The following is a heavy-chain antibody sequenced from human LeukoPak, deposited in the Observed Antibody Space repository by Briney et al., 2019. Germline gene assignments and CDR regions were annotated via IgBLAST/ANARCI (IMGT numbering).Heavy chain of an antibody. CDR1: GFTFSSYA. J-gene: IGHJ3*02. D-gene: IGHD3-22*01. CDR2: ISYDGSNK. V-gene: IGHV3-30-3*01. Sequence: GRSLRLSCAASGFTFSSYAMHWVRQAPGKGLERVAVISYDGSNKYYADSVKGRFTISRDNSKNTLYLQMNSLRAEDTAVYYCARGGAYYYDSSGYSSGAFDIWGQGTMVTVSS. CDR3: ARGGAYYYDSSGYSSGAFDI.